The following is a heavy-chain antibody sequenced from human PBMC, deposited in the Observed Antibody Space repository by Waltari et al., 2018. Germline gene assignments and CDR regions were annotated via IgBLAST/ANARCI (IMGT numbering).Heavy chain of an antibody. CDR1: GFPFSRSW. D-gene: IGHD6-13*01. CDR3: ARVARKTYSSPVPGRDYYYGMDV. J-gene: IGHJ6*02. Sequence: EEQLVESGGGLIQPGESLRVSCVVSGFPFSRSWMNWVRQAPGRGLVWVARINSDGSDTSYADSVKGRFTISRDNAKNTVYLQMKSLRAEDTAVYYCARVARKTYSSPVPGRDYYYGMDVWGLGTTVTVSS. CDR2: INSDGSDT. V-gene: IGHV3-74*01.